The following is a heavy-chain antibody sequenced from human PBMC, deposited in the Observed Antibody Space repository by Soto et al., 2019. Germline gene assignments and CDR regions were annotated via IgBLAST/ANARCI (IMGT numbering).Heavy chain of an antibody. CDR2: IIPVLGTT. CDR1: GGTFSTYA. V-gene: IGHV1-69*08. Sequence: QVQLVQSGAEVKEPGSSVKVSCRASGGTFSTYAVSWVRQAPGQGPEWMGRIIPVLGTTNYAQRFQGRITIIADKSTSSACMELSSLRSEDTAIYYCARDLAGASSGGFDSWGQGTRVTVSS. J-gene: IGHJ4*02. D-gene: IGHD6-19*01. CDR3: ARDLAGASSGGFDS.